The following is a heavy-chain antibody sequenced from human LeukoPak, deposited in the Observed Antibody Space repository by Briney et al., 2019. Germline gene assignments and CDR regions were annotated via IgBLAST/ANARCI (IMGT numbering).Heavy chain of an antibody. Sequence: SETLSLTCTLSRGSISSSSPYWGWTRHPPGKGLEWIGSLYYSGGTYYNPPLKTRHTISVDAPKNHFSLNQRAVTPAHTPVFFCVRRNYRGYDGSEYFDYWGQGILVAVSS. CDR2: LYYSGGT. CDR1: RGSISSSSPY. D-gene: IGHD2/OR15-2a*01. V-gene: IGHV4-39*01. J-gene: IGHJ4*02. CDR3: VRRNYRGYDGSEYFDY.